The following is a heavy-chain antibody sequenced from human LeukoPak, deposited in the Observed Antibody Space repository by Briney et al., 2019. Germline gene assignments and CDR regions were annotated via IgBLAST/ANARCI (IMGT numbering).Heavy chain of an antibody. CDR3: ARSVGPLTYFDY. J-gene: IGHJ4*02. CDR1: GGSISSGGYY. CDR2: IYYSGST. D-gene: IGHD3-16*01. V-gene: IGHV4-31*03. Sequence: SETLSLTCTVSGGSISSGGYYWSWIRQHPGKGLEWIGYIYYSGSTYYNPSLKSRVTISVDTSKNQFSLKLSSVTAADTAVYYCARSVGPLTYFDYWGQGTLVTVSS.